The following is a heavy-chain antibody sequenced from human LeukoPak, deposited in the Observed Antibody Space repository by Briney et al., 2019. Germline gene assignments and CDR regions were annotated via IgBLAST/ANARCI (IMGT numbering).Heavy chain of an antibody. Sequence: PGGSLRLSCAASGFTFSSYSMNWVRQAPGKGLEWVSSISSSSSYIYYADSVKGRFTISRDNAKNSLYLQMNSLRAEDTAVYYCARDRYDILTGCLDYWGQGTLVTVSS. D-gene: IGHD3-9*01. CDR2: ISSSSSYI. J-gene: IGHJ4*02. V-gene: IGHV3-21*01. CDR3: ARDRYDILTGCLDY. CDR1: GFTFSSYS.